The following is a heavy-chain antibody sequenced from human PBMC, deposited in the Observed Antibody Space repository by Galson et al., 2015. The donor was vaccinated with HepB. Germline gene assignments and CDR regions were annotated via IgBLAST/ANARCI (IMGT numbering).Heavy chain of an antibody. V-gene: IGHV3-49*03. J-gene: IGHJ4*02. CDR3: TRATEVVVVVTANPFDY. D-gene: IGHD2-21*02. CDR1: GFTFGDYA. CDR2: IRSKAYGGTT. Sequence: SLRLSCAASGFTFGDYAMSWFRQAPGKGLEWVGFIRSKAYGGTTEYAASVKGRFTISRDDSKSIAYLQMNSLKTEDTAVYYCTRATEVVVVVTANPFDYWGQGTLVTVSS.